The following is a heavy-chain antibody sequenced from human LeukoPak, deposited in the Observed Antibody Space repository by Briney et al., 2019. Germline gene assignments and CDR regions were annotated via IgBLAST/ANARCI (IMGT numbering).Heavy chain of an antibody. D-gene: IGHD3-3*01. V-gene: IGHV3-23*01. J-gene: IGHJ6*02. Sequence: GGSLRLSCAASGFTFSSYAMSWVRQAPGKGLEWVSAISGSGGSTYYADSVKGRFTISRDNSKNTLYLQMNILRAEDTAVYYCAKVVYYDFWSGYYSLAIDYYYGMDVWGQGTTVTVSS. CDR2: ISGSGGST. CDR1: GFTFSSYA. CDR3: AKVVYYDFWSGYYSLAIDYYYGMDV.